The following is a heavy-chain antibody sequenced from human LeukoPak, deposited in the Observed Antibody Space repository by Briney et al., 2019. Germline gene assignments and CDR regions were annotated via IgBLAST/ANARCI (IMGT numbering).Heavy chain of an antibody. V-gene: IGHV3-7*01. Sequence: GGSLRLSCAASGFTFSSYWMSWVRQAPGKGLEWVANIRQDGSEKYYVDSVKGRFTISRDNAENSLYLQMNSLRAEDTAVYYYATGRIGFDHWGQGTLVTVSS. J-gene: IGHJ4*02. CDR1: GFTFSSYW. CDR3: ATGRIGFDH. CDR2: IRQDGSEK. D-gene: IGHD1-26*01.